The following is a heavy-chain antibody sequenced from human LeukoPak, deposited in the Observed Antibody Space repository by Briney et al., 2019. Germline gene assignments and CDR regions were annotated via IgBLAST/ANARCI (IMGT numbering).Heavy chain of an antibody. D-gene: IGHD3-16*02. CDR2: IIPILGIA. Sequence: GASVKVSCKASGGTFSSYAISWVRQAPGQGLEWMGRIIPILGIANYAQKFQGRVTITADKSTSTAYMELSSLRSEDTAVYYCARGGLRLGELSFDYWGQGTLVTVSS. CDR1: GGTFSSYA. J-gene: IGHJ4*02. V-gene: IGHV1-69*04. CDR3: ARGGLRLGELSFDY.